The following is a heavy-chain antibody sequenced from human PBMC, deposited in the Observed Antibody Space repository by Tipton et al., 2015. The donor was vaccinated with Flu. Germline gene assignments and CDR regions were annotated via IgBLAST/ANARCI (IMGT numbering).Heavy chain of an antibody. Sequence: TLSLTCTVSGDSMRSDYFWAWFRQAPGKGLEWIGDIHYSGSPHYNPSLRSRVTISVDTSRDHFSLKLSSVTATDTAVYYCARHGPQGGDPNWFDPWGLGTLVTVSS. J-gene: IGHJ5*02. CDR2: IHYSGSP. CDR1: GDSMRSDYF. V-gene: IGHV4-38-2*02. CDR3: ARHGPQGGDPNWFDP. D-gene: IGHD2-21*02.